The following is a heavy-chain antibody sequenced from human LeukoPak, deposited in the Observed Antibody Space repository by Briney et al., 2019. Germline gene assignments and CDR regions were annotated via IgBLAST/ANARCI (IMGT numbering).Heavy chain of an antibody. D-gene: IGHD3-3*01. J-gene: IGHJ4*02. V-gene: IGHV4-34*01. CDR1: GGSFSGYY. Sequence: SETLSLTCAVYGGSFSGYYWSWIRQPPGKGLEWIGEINHSGSTNYNPSLKSRVTISVDTSKNQFSLKLSSVTAADTAVYYCARHTSITIFGVVILYYFDYWGQGTLVTVSS. CDR3: ARHTSITIFGVVILYYFDY. CDR2: INHSGST.